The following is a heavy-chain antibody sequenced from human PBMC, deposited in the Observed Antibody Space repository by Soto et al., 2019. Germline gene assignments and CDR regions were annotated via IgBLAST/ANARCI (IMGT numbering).Heavy chain of an antibody. J-gene: IGHJ4*02. D-gene: IGHD3-22*01. CDR3: ARDDDYDAYAFDY. CDR2: IWNDGNRK. V-gene: IGHV3-33*01. Sequence: PGGSLRLSCAASGFTFSTSGMHCVRQAPGKGLSWVALIWNDGNRKVYVDSVKGRFTISRDNSKNTLDLQMNSLRAEDTAVYYCARDDDYDAYAFDYWGPGTLVTVSS. CDR1: GFTFSTSG.